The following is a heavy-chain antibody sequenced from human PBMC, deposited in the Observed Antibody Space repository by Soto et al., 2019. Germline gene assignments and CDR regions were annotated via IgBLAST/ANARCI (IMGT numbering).Heavy chain of an antibody. CDR2: ISGSGGST. Sequence: EVQLLESGGRLVQPGGSLSVTCAASGFTFSSYAMIWVRQAPGKGLEWVSAISGSGGSTYYADSVKGRFTISRDNSKNTLYLQMNGLRAEDTAVYYCAKRWDDDFPNWCDPWGQGTLVTVSS. V-gene: IGHV3-23*01. CDR3: AKRWDDDFPNWCDP. D-gene: IGHD3-3*01. CDR1: GFTFSSYA. J-gene: IGHJ5*02.